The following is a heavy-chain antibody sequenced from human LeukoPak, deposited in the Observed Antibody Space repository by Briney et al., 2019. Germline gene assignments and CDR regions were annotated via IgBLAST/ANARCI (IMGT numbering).Heavy chain of an antibody. CDR2: VYHSGST. Sequence: KPSETLSLTCAVSGYSISSGYYWGWIRQPPGKGLEWIGSVYHSGSTYYNPSLKSRVTISVDTSKNQFSLKLSSVTAADTAVYYCARYCGGDCYHYFDYWGQGTLVTVSS. J-gene: IGHJ4*02. D-gene: IGHD2-21*01. CDR3: ARYCGGDCYHYFDY. CDR1: GYSISSGYY. V-gene: IGHV4-38-2*01.